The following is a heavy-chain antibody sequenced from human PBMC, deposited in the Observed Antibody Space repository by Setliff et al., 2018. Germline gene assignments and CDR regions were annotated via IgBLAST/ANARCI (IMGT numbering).Heavy chain of an antibody. CDR1: GFTFNTYA. CDR3: VKGKGPQPRPSLDY. Sequence: GGSLRLSCAASGFTFNTYAMHWVRQAPGKGLEWLAVISYDGINKYYADSVRGRFTISRDNSKNTLFLQMNSLRTDDTAVFYCVKGKGPQPRPSLDYWGQGTLVTVSS. J-gene: IGHJ4*02. CDR2: ISYDGINK. V-gene: IGHV3-30*01.